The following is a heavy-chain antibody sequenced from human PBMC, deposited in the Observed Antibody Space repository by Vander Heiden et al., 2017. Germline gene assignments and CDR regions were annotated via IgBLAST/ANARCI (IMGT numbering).Heavy chain of an antibody. CDR1: GFTFSNYA. Sequence: GGGLVQPGGSLRLPCAASGFTFSNYAMTWVRQVPGKGLECLSVISDNGDTTYDAASVKGRFTIARDNSKNTLYLQMNSLRAEDTAVYYCAKGGSGSPLPAHWGQGTLVSVSS. D-gene: IGHD6-19*01. J-gene: IGHJ4*02. CDR2: ISDNGDTT. V-gene: IGHV3-23*01. CDR3: AKGGSGSPLPAH.